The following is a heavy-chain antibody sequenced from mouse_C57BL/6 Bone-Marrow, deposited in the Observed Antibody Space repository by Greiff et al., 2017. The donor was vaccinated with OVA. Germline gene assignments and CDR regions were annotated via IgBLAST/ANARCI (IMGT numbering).Heavy chain of an antibody. CDR1: GYAFSSSW. V-gene: IGHV1-82*01. Sequence: QVQLQQSGPELVKPGASVKISCKASGYAFSSSWMNWVKQRPGKGLEWIGRIYPGDGDTNYNGKFKGKATLTADKSSSTAYMQLSSLTSEDSAVYFCARIGYGNYSWFAYWGQGTLVTVSA. CDR3: ARIGYGNYSWFAY. D-gene: IGHD1-1*01. CDR2: IYPGDGDT. J-gene: IGHJ3*01.